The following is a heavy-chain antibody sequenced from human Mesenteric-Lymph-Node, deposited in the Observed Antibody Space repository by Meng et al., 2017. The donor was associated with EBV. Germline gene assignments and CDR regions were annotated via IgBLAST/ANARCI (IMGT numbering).Heavy chain of an antibody. V-gene: IGHV4-61*01. D-gene: IGHD4-17*01. CDR1: GGSVSSGTYY. J-gene: IGHJ4*02. CDR3: ATGLYGDYALAN. Sequence: VPSRKPGPGLVKPSETLSLSCTVSGGSVSSGTYYWSWIRQPPGKGLEWIGYIYYSGSTNYNPSLKSRVTISVDTSKNQFSLKLSSVTAADTAVYYCATGLYGDYALANWGQGTLVTVSS. CDR2: IYYSGST.